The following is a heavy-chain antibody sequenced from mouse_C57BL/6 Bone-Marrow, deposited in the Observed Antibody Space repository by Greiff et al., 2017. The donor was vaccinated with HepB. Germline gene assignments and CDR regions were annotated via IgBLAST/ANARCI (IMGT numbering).Heavy chain of an antibody. CDR1: GYSITSGYY. CDR2: ISYDGSN. Sequence: EVKLMESGPGLVKPSQSLSLTCSVTGYSITSGYYWNWIRQFPGNKLEWMGYISYDGSNNYNPSLKNRISITRDTSKNQFFLKLNSVTTEDTATYYCARGDYDEGYYYAMDYWGQGTSVTVSS. V-gene: IGHV3-6*01. CDR3: ARGDYDEGYYYAMDY. J-gene: IGHJ4*01. D-gene: IGHD2-4*01.